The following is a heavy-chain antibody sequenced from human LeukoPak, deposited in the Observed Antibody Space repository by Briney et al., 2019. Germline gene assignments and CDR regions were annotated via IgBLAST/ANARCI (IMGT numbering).Heavy chain of an antibody. V-gene: IGHV3-21*01. Sequence: GGSLRLSCAASGFTFSSYSMNWVRQAPGKGLEWVSSISSSSSYIYYADSVKGRFTISRDNSKNTLYLQMNSLRAEDTAVYYCAKSGSYYTYFDYWGQGTLVTVSS. J-gene: IGHJ4*02. CDR3: AKSGSYYTYFDY. CDR2: ISSSSSYI. CDR1: GFTFSSYS. D-gene: IGHD1-26*01.